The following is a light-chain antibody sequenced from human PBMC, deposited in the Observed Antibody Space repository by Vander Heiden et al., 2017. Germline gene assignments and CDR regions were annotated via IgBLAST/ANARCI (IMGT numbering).Light chain of an antibody. CDR2: GAA. V-gene: IGKV3-20*01. CDR3: QQYGSSPTLS. J-gene: IGKJ4*01. CDR1: QSVSSSY. Sequence: IVLTQSPGTLSLSPGERATLSCRASQSVSSSYLAWYQKKPGQAPRLLIYGAASRATGIPDRFSGRGAGTDFTLTISRLEPEDLAVYYCQQYGSSPTLSFG.